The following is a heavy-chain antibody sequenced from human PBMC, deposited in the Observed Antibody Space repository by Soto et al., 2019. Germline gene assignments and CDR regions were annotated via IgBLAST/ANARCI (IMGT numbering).Heavy chain of an antibody. V-gene: IGHV5-51*01. Sequence: GESLKMFCKGSGYSFTTYWIGWVRQMPGKGLEWMGIIYPRDSDTRYSPSFQGQVTISADKSISTAYLQWSSLTASDTAMYYCASGDGPHRFDYWGQGTLVTVSS. CDR3: ASGDGPHRFDY. D-gene: IGHD2-21*01. CDR1: GYSFTTYW. J-gene: IGHJ4*02. CDR2: IYPRDSDT.